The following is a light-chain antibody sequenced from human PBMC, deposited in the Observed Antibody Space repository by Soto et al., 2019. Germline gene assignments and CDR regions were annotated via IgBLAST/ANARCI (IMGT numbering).Light chain of an antibody. Sequence: DIQMTQSPSSLSASVGDRVTITCRASQSISSYLNWYQQKPGKAPNLLVYAASSLQSGVPSRFSGGGSGTDFTLTISSLQPEDFATYYCQQSYITPGTFGQGTKVEV. CDR3: QQSYITPGT. J-gene: IGKJ1*01. CDR1: QSISSY. V-gene: IGKV1-39*01. CDR2: AAS.